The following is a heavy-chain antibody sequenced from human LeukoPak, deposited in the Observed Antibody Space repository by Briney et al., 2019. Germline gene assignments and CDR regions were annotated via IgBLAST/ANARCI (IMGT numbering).Heavy chain of an antibody. CDR2: ISAYNGNT. V-gene: IGHV1-18*01. Sequence: GASVKVSCKASGYTFTSYGISWVRQAPGQGLEWMGWISAYNGNTNYAQTLQGRVTMTTDTSTSTAYMELRSLRSDDTAVYYCARDRWERITIFGVKSYYFDYWGQGTLVTVSS. D-gene: IGHD3-3*01. CDR1: GYTFTSYG. J-gene: IGHJ4*02. CDR3: ARDRWERITIFGVKSYYFDY.